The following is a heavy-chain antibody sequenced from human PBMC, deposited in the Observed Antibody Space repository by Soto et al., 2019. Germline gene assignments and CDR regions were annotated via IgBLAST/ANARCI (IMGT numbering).Heavy chain of an antibody. J-gene: IGHJ6*02. CDR3: ARAVYGDYESYYGMDV. CDR1: GFTFGSYG. Sequence: QVHLAESGGGVVQPGSSLRLSCAASGFTFGSYGMHWVRRAPGKGLEWVGVIWYDGSNKYYADSVKGRFTISRDNSENTLFLQINSLRGEDTAVYYFARAVYGDYESYYGMDVWGQGTTVTVSS. V-gene: IGHV3-33*01. D-gene: IGHD4-17*01. CDR2: IWYDGSNK.